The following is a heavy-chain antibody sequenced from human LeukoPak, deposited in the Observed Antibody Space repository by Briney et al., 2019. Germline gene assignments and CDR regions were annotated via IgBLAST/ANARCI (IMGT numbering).Heavy chain of an antibody. J-gene: IGHJ6*03. Sequence: PSETLSLTCTVPGGSISSYYWSWIRQPPGKGLEWIGYIYYSGSTNYNPSLKSRVTISVDTSKNQFSLKLSSVTAADTAVYYCAREYRGYYGSGSPYYYYYYMDVWGKGATVTISS. CDR3: AREYRGYYGSGSPYYYYYYMDV. V-gene: IGHV4-59*01. CDR1: GGSISSYY. D-gene: IGHD3-10*01. CDR2: IYYSGST.